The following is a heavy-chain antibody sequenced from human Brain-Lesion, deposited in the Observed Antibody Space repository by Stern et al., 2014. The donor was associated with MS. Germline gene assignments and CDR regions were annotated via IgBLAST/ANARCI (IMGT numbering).Heavy chain of an antibody. V-gene: IGHV3-11*01. Sequence: VQLVESGGTLVKPGGSLRLSCAASGFIFSDYYMNWIRQAPGQGLESVSYISTTASNIYYADSVKGRFTISRDNTKNSLFLLMSSLRAEDTAVYYCAISSSRYYFDSWGLGTLVTVSS. CDR3: AISSSRYYFDS. CDR1: GFIFSDYY. D-gene: IGHD2-2*01. CDR2: ISTTASNI. J-gene: IGHJ4*02.